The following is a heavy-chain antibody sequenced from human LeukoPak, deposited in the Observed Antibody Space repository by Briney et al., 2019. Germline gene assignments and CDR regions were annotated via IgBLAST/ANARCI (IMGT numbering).Heavy chain of an antibody. J-gene: IGHJ4*02. Sequence: PSQTLSLTCTVSGGSISSGDYYWSWIRQPPGKGLEWIGYIYYSGSTYYNPSLKSRVTISVDTSKNQFSLKLSSVTAADTAVYYCAREVGDYYDSSGYSENYFDYWGQGTLVTVSS. D-gene: IGHD3-22*01. CDR1: GGSISSGDYY. CDR3: AREVGDYYDSSGYSENYFDY. CDR2: IYYSGST. V-gene: IGHV4-30-4*01.